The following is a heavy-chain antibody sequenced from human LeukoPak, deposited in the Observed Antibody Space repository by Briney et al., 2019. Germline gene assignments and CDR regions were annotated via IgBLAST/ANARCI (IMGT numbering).Heavy chain of an antibody. Sequence: GASVKVSCKASGYTFTSYEMHWVRQAPGQRLEWMGWINAGNGNTKYSQKFQGRVTITRDTSASTAYMELSSLRSEDTAVYYCARMYSSGWTYYYGMDVWGQGTTVTVSS. CDR1: GYTFTSYE. V-gene: IGHV1-3*01. J-gene: IGHJ6*02. CDR3: ARMYSSGWTYYYGMDV. D-gene: IGHD6-19*01. CDR2: INAGNGNT.